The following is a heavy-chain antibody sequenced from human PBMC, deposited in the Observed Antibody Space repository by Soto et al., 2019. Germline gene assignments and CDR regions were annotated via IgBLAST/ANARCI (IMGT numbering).Heavy chain of an antibody. J-gene: IGHJ6*02. Sequence: EVQLVESGGGLVKPGGSLRLSCAASGFTFSSYSMTWVRQAPGKGLEWVSSISSSSSYIYYADSVKGRITITRDNAKKPQYLQMNSRRAENTAVYYCARREVASSSYYGMDVWGQGTTVTVSS. D-gene: IGHD6-6*01. CDR2: ISSSSSYI. V-gene: IGHV3-21*01. CDR1: GFTFSSYS. CDR3: ARREVASSSYYGMDV.